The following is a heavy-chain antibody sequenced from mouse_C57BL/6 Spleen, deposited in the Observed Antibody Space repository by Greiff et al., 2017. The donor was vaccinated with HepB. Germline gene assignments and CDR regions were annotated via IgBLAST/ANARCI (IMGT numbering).Heavy chain of an antibody. CDR3: ARRGDGTWYFDV. Sequence: QVHVKQSGAELARPGASVKLSCKASGYTFTSYGISWVKQRTGQGLEWIGEIYPRSGNTYYNEKFKGKATLTADKSSSTAYMELRSLASEDSAVYFCARRGDGTWYFDVWGTGTTVTVSS. CDR1: GYTFTSYG. J-gene: IGHJ1*03. CDR2: IYPRSGNT. V-gene: IGHV1-81*01. D-gene: IGHD3-3*01.